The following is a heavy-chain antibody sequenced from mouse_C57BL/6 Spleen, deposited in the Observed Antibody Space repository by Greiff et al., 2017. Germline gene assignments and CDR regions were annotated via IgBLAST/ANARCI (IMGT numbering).Heavy chain of an antibody. CDR1: GYTFTSYW. CDR2: SYPGSGSN. V-gene: IGHV1-55*01. CDR3: ARSFPFGQYFDY. D-gene: IGHD3-3*01. Sequence: QVQLQQPGAELVKPGASVKMSCKASGYTFTSYWITWVKQRPGQGLEWIGDSYPGSGSNNYNEKFKSKAPLTVDTSSRTAYMQLSSLTSEDSAVYYCARSFPFGQYFDYWCQGTTLTVSS. J-gene: IGHJ2*01.